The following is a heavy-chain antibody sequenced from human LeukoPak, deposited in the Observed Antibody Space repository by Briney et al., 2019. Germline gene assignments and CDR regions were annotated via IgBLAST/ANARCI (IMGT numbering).Heavy chain of an antibody. J-gene: IGHJ4*02. V-gene: IGHV3-53*01. D-gene: IGHD6-13*01. CDR2: IYSGGST. CDR1: GFTVSSNY. Sequence: GGSLRLSCAASGFTVSSNYMSWVRQAPGKGLEWVSVIYSGGSTYYADSVKGRFTISRDNSKNTLYLQMNSLRAEDTAVYYCARDRIAAAGPGDWGQGTLVTVSS. CDR3: ARDRIAAAGPGD.